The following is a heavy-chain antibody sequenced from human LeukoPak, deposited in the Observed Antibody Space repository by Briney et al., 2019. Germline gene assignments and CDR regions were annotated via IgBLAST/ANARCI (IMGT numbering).Heavy chain of an antibody. J-gene: IGHJ6*02. CDR1: GYTFTSYD. Sequence: ASVKVSCKASGYTFTSYDINWVRQATGQGLEWMGWINPNSGGTNYAQKFQGWVTMTRDTSISTAYMELSRLRSDDTAVYYCARAFDYGVDSFPVYGMDVWGQGTTVTVSS. CDR2: INPNSGGT. CDR3: ARAFDYGVDSFPVYGMDV. V-gene: IGHV1-2*04. D-gene: IGHD4-17*01.